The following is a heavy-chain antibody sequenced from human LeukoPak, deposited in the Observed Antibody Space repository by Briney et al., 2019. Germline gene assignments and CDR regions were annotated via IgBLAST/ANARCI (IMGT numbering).Heavy chain of an antibody. CDR3: TTDRGISGTTDLDY. CDR2: IRSKAVGGTT. D-gene: IGHD1-20*01. CDR1: GFIFTDAW. Sequence: PGGSLRLSCVASGFIFTDAWMTWVRQAPGKGLEWVGRIRSKAVGGTTDYAAPLKGRFTVSRDDSKNTFYLEMNSLKTEDTAVYYCTTDRGISGTTDLDYWGQGTLVTVSS. V-gene: IGHV3-15*01. J-gene: IGHJ4*02.